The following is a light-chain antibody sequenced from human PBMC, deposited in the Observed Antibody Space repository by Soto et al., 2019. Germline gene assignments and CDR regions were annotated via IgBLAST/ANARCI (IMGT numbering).Light chain of an antibody. J-gene: IGKJ5*01. CDR2: DAS. Sequence: EIVLTQSPGTLSLSPGERATLSCRASQSVSRTYLAWCQQKPGQAPRLLIYDASSRATDIPDRFSGSGSGTEFTLTISSLQSEDFAVYFCQQYNNWPLAFGQGTDWRL. CDR3: QQYNNWPLA. CDR1: QSVSRTY. V-gene: IGKV3-20*01.